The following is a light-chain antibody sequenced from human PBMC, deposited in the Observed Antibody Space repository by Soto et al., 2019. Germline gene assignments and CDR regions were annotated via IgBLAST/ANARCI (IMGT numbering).Light chain of an antibody. Sequence: DIPLTQSPSFLSASVGDRVTITCRASQGINSDLAWYQQKPGKVPKLLIYAAVTLQRGVPSRFSGSGSGAEFTLTISSLQPEDFATYYCQQLKSYPHTFGGGTKVEIK. CDR3: QQLKSYPHT. CDR1: QGINSD. CDR2: AAV. J-gene: IGKJ4*01. V-gene: IGKV1-9*01.